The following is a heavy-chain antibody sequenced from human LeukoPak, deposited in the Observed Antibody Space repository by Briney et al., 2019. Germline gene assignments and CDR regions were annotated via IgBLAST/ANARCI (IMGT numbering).Heavy chain of an antibody. V-gene: IGHV4-31*03. CDR3: ARWAVRGVVNFDY. J-gene: IGHJ4*02. CDR2: VYHSGTT. Sequence: SETLSLTCSVSGGPISSGGYYWRWIRQHPGMGLEWIVHVYHSGTTNYNPSLKSRVTISADTSKNQFSLKLNSVTAADTAVYFCARWAVRGVVNFDYWGQGIRVTVSS. CDR1: GGPISSGGYY. D-gene: IGHD3-10*01.